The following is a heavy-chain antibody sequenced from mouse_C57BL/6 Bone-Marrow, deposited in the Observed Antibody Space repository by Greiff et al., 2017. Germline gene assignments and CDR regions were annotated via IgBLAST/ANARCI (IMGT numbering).Heavy chain of an antibody. D-gene: IGHD1-1*01. CDR2: ISYDGSN. Sequence: DVMLQESGPGLVKPSQSLSLTCSVTGYSITSGYYWNWIRQFPGIKLEWMGYISYDGSNNYNPSLKNRISITPDTSNNQFFLKLKSVTTEDTATYYCAREGYYGSRYFDVWGTGTTVTVSS. CDR1: GYSITSGYY. J-gene: IGHJ1*03. CDR3: AREGYYGSRYFDV. V-gene: IGHV3-6*01.